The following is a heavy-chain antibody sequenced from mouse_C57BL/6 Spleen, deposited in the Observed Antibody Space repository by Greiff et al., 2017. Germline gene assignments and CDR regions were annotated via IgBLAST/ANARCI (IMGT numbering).Heavy chain of an antibody. Sequence: QVQLQQSGAELVRPGSSVKLSCKASGYTFTSYWMHWVKQRPIQGLEWIGNIDPSDSETHYNQKFKDKATLTVDKSSSTAYMQLSSLTSEDSAVYYCARRDGYYDYAMDYGGQGTSVTVSS. V-gene: IGHV1-52*01. CDR2: IDPSDSET. CDR3: ARRDGYYDYAMDY. CDR1: GYTFTSYW. D-gene: IGHD2-3*01. J-gene: IGHJ4*01.